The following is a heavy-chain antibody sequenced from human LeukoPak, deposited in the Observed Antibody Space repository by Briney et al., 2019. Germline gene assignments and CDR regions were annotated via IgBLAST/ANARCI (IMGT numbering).Heavy chain of an antibody. V-gene: IGHV3-11*04. CDR3: AELGITMIGGV. D-gene: IGHD3-10*02. Sequence: GGSLRLSCEAPGITFSDAWMSWVRRAPGKGLEWVSAISGSGGSTYYADSVKGRFTISRDNAKNSLYLQMNSLRAEDTAVYYCAELGITMIGGVWGKGTTVTISS. CDR1: GITFSDAW. CDR2: ISGSGGST. J-gene: IGHJ6*04.